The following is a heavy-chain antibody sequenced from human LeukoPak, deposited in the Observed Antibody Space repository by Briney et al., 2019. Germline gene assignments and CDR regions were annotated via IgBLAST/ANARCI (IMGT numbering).Heavy chain of an antibody. CDR2: ISRDGEST. CDR1: GFTFSSYA. J-gene: IGHJ4*02. Sequence: GGSLRLSCAASGFTFSSYAMHWVRQAPGKGLEYISSISRDGESTYYADSVKGRFTISRDNSKNTLSLHMSSLQPDDTAVYYCVKSDNIVGATYFDYWGQGTLVTVSS. D-gene: IGHD1-26*01. V-gene: IGHV3-64D*09. CDR3: VKSDNIVGATYFDY.